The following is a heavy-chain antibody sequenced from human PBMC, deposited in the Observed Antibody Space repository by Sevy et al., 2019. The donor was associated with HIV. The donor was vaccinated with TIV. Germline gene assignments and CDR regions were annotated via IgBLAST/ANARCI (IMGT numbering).Heavy chain of an antibody. V-gene: IGHV3-74*01. CDR3: AREASSWYGVDY. Sequence: GGSLILSCAASGFPLSGYWMHWVRQVPGEGLVWVSRLKSVESSTTYADSVKGRFTVSRDNAKNTVYLQMNSLRAEDTGVYYCAREASSWYGVDYWGQGTLVTVSS. D-gene: IGHD6-13*01. J-gene: IGHJ4*02. CDR1: GFPLSGYW. CDR2: LKSVESST.